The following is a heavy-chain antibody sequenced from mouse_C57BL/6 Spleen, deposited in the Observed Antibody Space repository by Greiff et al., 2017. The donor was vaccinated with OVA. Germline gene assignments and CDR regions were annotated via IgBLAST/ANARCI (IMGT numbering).Heavy chain of an antibody. Sequence: EVQLRQSGAELVRPGASVKLSCTASGFNIKDDYMHWVKQRPEQGLEWIGWIDPENGDTEYASKFQGKATITADTSSNTAYLQLSSLTSEDTAVYYCTTGLSLYYAMDYWGQGTSVTVSS. CDR3: TTGLSLYYAMDY. J-gene: IGHJ4*01. D-gene: IGHD2-4*01. CDR1: GFNIKDDY. CDR2: IDPENGDT. V-gene: IGHV14-4*01.